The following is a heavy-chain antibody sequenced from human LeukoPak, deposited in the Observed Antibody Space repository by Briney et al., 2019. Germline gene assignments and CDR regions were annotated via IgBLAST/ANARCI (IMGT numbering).Heavy chain of an antibody. D-gene: IGHD2-21*02. J-gene: IGHJ6*03. Sequence: PSETLSLTCTVSGDSISSSSSYWGWIRQPPGEGLEWIGSIYYSGSTYYNTSLKSRVTISVDTSKNQFSLKLSSVTAADTAVYYCASCGGDCYRYYYYMDVWGKGTTVTISS. V-gene: IGHV4-39*01. CDR2: IYYSGST. CDR3: ASCGGDCYRYYYYMDV. CDR1: GDSISSSSSY.